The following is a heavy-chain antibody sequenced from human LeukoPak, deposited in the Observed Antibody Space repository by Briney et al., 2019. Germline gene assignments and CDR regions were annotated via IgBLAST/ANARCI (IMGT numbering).Heavy chain of an antibody. CDR1: GYTLSDVS. CDR2: YDLEEGET. J-gene: IGHJ3*02. V-gene: IGHV1-24*01. D-gene: IGHD6-6*01. CDR3: ATATRYDALDI. Sequence: ASVKVSCKLSGYTLSDVSIHWVRQAPGKGLEWMGGYDLEEGETLYAQKFQGRVTMTEDTSTDTAYMELSSLRLDDTAMYYCATATRYDALDIWGQATMVTASS.